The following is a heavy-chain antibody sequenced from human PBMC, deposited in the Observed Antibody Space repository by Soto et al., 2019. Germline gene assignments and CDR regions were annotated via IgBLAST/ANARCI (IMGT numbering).Heavy chain of an antibody. CDR2: IYGGGNT. CDR3: ARLLCSGGTCYDDAFDI. D-gene: IGHD2-15*01. Sequence: GGSLRLSCAASWFIVSSSYMSWVRQAPGKGLEWVSVIYGGGNTYYADSVKGRFTISRDNSKNTLHLQMNSLRAEDTAVYYCARLLCSGGTCYDDAFDIWGQGTMVTVSS. J-gene: IGHJ3*02. CDR1: WFIVSSSY. V-gene: IGHV3-53*01.